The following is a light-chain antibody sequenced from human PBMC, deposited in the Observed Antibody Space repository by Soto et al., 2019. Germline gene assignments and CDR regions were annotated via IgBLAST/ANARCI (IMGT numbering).Light chain of an antibody. Sequence: DIQMAQSPSTLSASVGDRVTITCRASQSISSSLAWYQQRPGKAPNLLIYKASRLETGVPSRFSGSGSGTEFTLTISSMQPDDFATYYCQQYNSHLYTFGQGTKVDIK. J-gene: IGKJ2*01. CDR2: KAS. CDR1: QSISSS. V-gene: IGKV1-5*03. CDR3: QQYNSHLYT.